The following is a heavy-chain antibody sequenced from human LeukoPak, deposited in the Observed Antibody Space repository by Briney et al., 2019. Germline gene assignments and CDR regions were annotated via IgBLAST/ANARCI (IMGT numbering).Heavy chain of an antibody. D-gene: IGHD3-22*01. CDR1: GFTVSSNY. J-gene: IGHJ4*02. CDR2: ISGSGFGT. CDR3: AKEVTMIVAPGAFFDY. Sequence: PGGSLRLSCAASGFTVSSNYMSWLRQAPGKGLEWVSSISGSGFGTYYGDSVKGRFTVSRDNSENTLYLQMDSLRDEDTAVYYCAKEVTMIVAPGAFFDYWGQGSLVTVSS. V-gene: IGHV3-23*01.